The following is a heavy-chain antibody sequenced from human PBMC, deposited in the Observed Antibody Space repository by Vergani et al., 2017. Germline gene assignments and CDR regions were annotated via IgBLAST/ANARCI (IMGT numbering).Heavy chain of an antibody. CDR3: ATLLTGGIDF. Sequence: QVQLQQWGAGVVKPSETLSLTCAVSGYSISSGYYWGWIRQPPGKGLEWIGSIYHSGTTSYNASLKSRVTISLDTSKNHFSLHLSSVTAADTAVYYCATLLTGGIDFWGQGTLVTVSS. CDR1: GYSISSGYY. V-gene: IGHV4-38-2*01. D-gene: IGHD3-16*01. CDR2: IYHSGTT. J-gene: IGHJ4*02.